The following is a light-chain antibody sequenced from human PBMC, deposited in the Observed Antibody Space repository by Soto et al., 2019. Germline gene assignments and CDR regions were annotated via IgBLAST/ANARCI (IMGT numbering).Light chain of an antibody. CDR1: SSDIGDSNY. CDR2: DVS. V-gene: IGLV2-14*03. Sequence: QSVLTQPASLSGSPGQSITISCTGTSSDIGDSNYVSWYQQHPGKAPKLVIYDVSNRPSGVSNPFSGSKSANTASLTISGLQAEDEADYYCSSFRSSSTSYVFGTGTKVTVL. CDR3: SSFRSSSTSYV. J-gene: IGLJ1*01.